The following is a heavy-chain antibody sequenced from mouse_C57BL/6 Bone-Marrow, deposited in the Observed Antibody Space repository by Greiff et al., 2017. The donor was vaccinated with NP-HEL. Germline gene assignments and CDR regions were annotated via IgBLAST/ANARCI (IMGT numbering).Heavy chain of an antibody. D-gene: IGHD2-3*01. CDR1: GFTFSSYA. CDR3: ARWLLRGYWYFDV. V-gene: IGHV5-4*03. Sequence: EVKLVESGGGLVKPGGSLKLSCAASGFTFSSYAMSWVRQTPEKRLEWVATISDGGSYTYYPDNVKGRFTISRDNAKNNLYLQMSHLKSEDTAMYYCARWLLRGYWYFDVWGTGTTVTVSS. J-gene: IGHJ1*03. CDR2: ISDGGSYT.